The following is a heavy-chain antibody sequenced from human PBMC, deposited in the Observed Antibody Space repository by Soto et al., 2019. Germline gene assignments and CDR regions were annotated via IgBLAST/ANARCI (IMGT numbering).Heavy chain of an antibody. CDR1: GYIFTSYG. D-gene: IGHD3-16*01. Sequence: QIQLVQSGAEVRKPGASVMVSCKASGYIFTSYGMSWVRQAPGQGLEWMGWITAYNGNTNYAQKVQGRITMTTDISTGTAYMEVRSLTSGDTAVYYCAGGGVGDTSGWFDPWGQGTLVTVSS. J-gene: IGHJ5*02. V-gene: IGHV1-18*01. CDR3: AGGGVGDTSGWFDP. CDR2: ITAYNGNT.